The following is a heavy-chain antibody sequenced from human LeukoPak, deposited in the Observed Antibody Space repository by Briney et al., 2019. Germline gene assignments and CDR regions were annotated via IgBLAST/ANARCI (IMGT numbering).Heavy chain of an antibody. CDR1: GFTFSSYE. Sequence: PGGSLRLSCAASGFTFSSYEMSWVRQAPGKGLEWVSSISSSSSYIYYADSVKGRFTISRDNAKNSLYLQMNSLRAEDTAVFYCARGGGEVDYWGQGTLVTVSS. V-gene: IGHV3-21*01. CDR2: ISSSSSYI. J-gene: IGHJ4*02. D-gene: IGHD3-16*01. CDR3: ARGGGEVDY.